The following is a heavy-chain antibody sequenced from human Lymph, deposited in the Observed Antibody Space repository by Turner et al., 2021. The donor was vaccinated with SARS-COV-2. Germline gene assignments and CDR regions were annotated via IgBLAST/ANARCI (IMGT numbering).Heavy chain of an antibody. J-gene: IGHJ4*02. CDR1: CGSISNSSYY. V-gene: IGHV4-39*01. CDR3: ARLVRRAGYYFGY. D-gene: IGHD3-10*01. Sequence: QLQLQESGPGMVKPSETLSPTLTVSCGSISNSSYYWGWIRQPPGKGLEWIGNIYYSGSTYYNPSLKSRVTISVDTSKNQFSLKLSSVTAADTAVYYCARLVRRAGYYFGYWGQGTLVTVSS. CDR2: IYYSGST.